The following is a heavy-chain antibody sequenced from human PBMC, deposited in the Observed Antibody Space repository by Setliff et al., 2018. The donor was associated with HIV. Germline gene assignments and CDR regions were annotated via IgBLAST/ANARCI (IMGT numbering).Heavy chain of an antibody. CDR3: ARGLSSGWYGYWYFDL. Sequence: SETLSLTCTVSGVSSRSHYWSWIRQPPGKGLEWIGYSYYSGSTNYNPSLKSRVTISVDTSKNQFSLKLSSVTAADTAVYYCARGLSSGWYGYWYFDLWGRGTLVTVSS. J-gene: IGHJ2*01. CDR2: SYYSGST. D-gene: IGHD6-19*01. V-gene: IGHV4-59*08. CDR1: GVSSRSHY.